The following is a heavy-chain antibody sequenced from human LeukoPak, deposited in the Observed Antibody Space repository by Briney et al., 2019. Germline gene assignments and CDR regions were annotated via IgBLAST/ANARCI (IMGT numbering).Heavy chain of an antibody. Sequence: GESLKISCAASGFTFSSYSMNWVRQAPGKGLEWVSSISSSSSYIYYADSVKGRLTISRDNAKNSLYLQMNSLRAEDTAVYYCARGTYYDYVWGSSLGDYWGQGTLVTVSP. CDR2: ISSSSSYI. D-gene: IGHD3-16*01. V-gene: IGHV3-21*01. CDR1: GFTFSSYS. J-gene: IGHJ4*02. CDR3: ARGTYYDYVWGSSLGDY.